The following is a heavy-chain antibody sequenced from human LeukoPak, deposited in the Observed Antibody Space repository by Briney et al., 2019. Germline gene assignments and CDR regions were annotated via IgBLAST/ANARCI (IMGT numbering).Heavy chain of an antibody. V-gene: IGHV3-NL1*01. D-gene: IGHD2-21*02. J-gene: IGHJ5*02. CDR2: IYSGGTT. CDR1: GFTFSNYG. CDR3: ARGVTPDWFDP. Sequence: PGGSLRLSCAASGFTFSNYGMHWVRQAPGKGLEWVSVIYSGGTTYYADSVKGRFTISRDNSKNTLYLQMNRLRAEDTAVYYCARGVTPDWFDPWGQGTLVTVSS.